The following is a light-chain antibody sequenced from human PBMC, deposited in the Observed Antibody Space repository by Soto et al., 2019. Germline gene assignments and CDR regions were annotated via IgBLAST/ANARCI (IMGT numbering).Light chain of an antibody. CDR2: HAS. J-gene: IGKJ1*01. CDR3: QQYYNWPRT. V-gene: IGKV3-15*01. Sequence: EIVMTQSPATVSVSPGERATLSCRASQSVSDKLAWYQQKPGQAPRLLIYHASARATGIPARFSGSGSGTEFTLSISSLQSEDFAVYYCQQYYNWPRTFGQGTKVDIK. CDR1: QSVSDK.